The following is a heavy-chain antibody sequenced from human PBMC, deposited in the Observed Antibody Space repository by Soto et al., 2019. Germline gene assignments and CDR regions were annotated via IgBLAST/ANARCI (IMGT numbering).Heavy chain of an antibody. J-gene: IGHJ4*02. CDR3: ARDVYSGYDSPGYYFDY. Sequence: QVQLVQSGAEVRKPGSSVKVSCKASGGTFSSYTISWVRQAPGQGLEWMGRIIPILGIANYAQKFQGRVTITADKSTSTAYMELSSLRSEDTAVYYCARDVYSGYDSPGYYFDYWGQGTLVTVSS. CDR1: GGTFSSYT. CDR2: IIPILGIA. V-gene: IGHV1-69*08. D-gene: IGHD5-12*01.